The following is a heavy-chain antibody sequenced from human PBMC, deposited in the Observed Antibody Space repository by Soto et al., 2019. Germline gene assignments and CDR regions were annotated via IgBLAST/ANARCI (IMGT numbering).Heavy chain of an antibody. CDR2: MNPNSGNT. V-gene: IGHV1-8*01. Sequence: ASVKVSCKASGYTFTSYDINWVRQATGQGLEWMGWMNPNSGNTGYAQKFQGRVTMTRNTSISTAYMELSSLRSEDTAVYYCARGDFWSGYYCYGMDVWGQGTTVTVSS. CDR3: ARGDFWSGYYCYGMDV. CDR1: GYTFTSYD. J-gene: IGHJ6*02. D-gene: IGHD3-3*01.